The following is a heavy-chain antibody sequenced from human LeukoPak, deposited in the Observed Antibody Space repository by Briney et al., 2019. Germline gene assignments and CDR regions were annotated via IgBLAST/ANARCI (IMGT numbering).Heavy chain of an antibody. CDR3: AKEWGHYDTLTGYLN. D-gene: IGHD3-9*01. CDR1: GFTFSSYG. J-gene: IGHJ4*02. Sequence: GRSLRLSCAASGFTFSSYGMHWVRQAPGKGLEWVAVISYDGSNKYYADSVKGRFTISRDNSKNTLYLQMNSLRAEDTAVYYCAKEWGHYDTLTGYLNWGQGTLVTVSS. CDR2: ISYDGSNK. V-gene: IGHV3-30*18.